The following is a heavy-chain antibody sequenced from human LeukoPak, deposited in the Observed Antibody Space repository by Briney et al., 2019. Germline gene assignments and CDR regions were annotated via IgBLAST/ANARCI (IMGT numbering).Heavy chain of an antibody. CDR3: AGSPGIAAAGAYSWFDP. Sequence: GGSLRLSCAASGFTFSDYYMSWIRQAPGKGLEWVSYISSSSSYTNYADSVKGRFTISRDNAKNSLYLQMNSLRAEDTAVYYCAGSPGIAAAGAYSWFDPWGQGTLVTVSS. J-gene: IGHJ5*02. CDR2: ISSSSSYT. V-gene: IGHV3-11*06. D-gene: IGHD6-13*01. CDR1: GFTFSDYY.